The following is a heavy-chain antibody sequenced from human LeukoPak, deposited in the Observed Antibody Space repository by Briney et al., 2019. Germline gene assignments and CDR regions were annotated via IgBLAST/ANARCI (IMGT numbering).Heavy chain of an antibody. V-gene: IGHV4-39*07. Sequence: TPSETLSLTCTVPGGSISSSSYYWGWIRQPPGKGLEWIGSIYYSGSTYYNPSLKSRVTISVDTSKNQFSLKLSSVTAADTAVYYCARLGRDVAAGYTEYWGQGTLVTVSS. CDR3: ARLGRDVAAGYTEY. CDR2: IYYSGST. CDR1: GGSISSSSYY. D-gene: IGHD6-13*01. J-gene: IGHJ4*02.